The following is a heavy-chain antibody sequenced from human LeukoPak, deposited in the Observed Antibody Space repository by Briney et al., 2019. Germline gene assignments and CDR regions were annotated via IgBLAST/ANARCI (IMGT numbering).Heavy chain of an antibody. CDR1: GFTFSSYA. V-gene: IGHV3-30-3*01. Sequence: GGSLRLSCAASGFTFSSYATHWVHQAPGKGLEWVAVISYDGSNKYYADSVKGRFTISRDNSKNTLYLQMNSLRAEDTAVYYCARDLLGMDVWGQGATVTVSS. CDR2: ISYDGSNK. CDR3: ARDLLGMDV. D-gene: IGHD2/OR15-2a*01. J-gene: IGHJ6*02.